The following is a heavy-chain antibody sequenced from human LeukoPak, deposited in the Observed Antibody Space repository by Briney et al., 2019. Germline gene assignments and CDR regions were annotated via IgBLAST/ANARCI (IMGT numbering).Heavy chain of an antibody. D-gene: IGHD3-10*01. J-gene: IGHJ4*02. CDR2: IYYSGST. V-gene: IGHV4-30-4*01. Sequence: PSETLSVTCTVSGGSISSGDYYWSWIRQPPGKGLEWIGYIYYSGSTYYNPSLKSRVTISVDTSKNQFSLKLSSVTAADTAVYYCARAISDGSGSYYTGWGQGTLVTVSS. CDR1: GGSISSGDYY. CDR3: ARAISDGSGSYYTG.